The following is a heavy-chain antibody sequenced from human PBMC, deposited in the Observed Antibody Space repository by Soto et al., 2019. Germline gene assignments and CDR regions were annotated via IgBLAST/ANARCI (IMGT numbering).Heavy chain of an antibody. CDR2: ISGSGGST. D-gene: IGHD6-19*01. CDR1: GFTFSNYA. Sequence: PGGSLRLSCAAFGFTFSNYAMSWVRQAPGKGLEWVSAISGSGGSTYYADSVKGRFTISRDNSKNTLYLQMNSLRAEDTAVYYCAKEGYSSGWYFDYWGQGTLVTVSS. J-gene: IGHJ4*02. CDR3: AKEGYSSGWYFDY. V-gene: IGHV3-23*01.